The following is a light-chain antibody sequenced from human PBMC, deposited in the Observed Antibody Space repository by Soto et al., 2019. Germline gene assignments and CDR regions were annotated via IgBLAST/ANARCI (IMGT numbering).Light chain of an antibody. CDR3: SSYTTSSTRV. V-gene: IGLV2-14*01. Sequence: QYVLTQPASVSGSPGQSIAISCTGSSSDVGIYNYVSWYQQHPGKVPKLIIYEVTNRPSGVSNRFSGSKSGNTASLTISGLQAEDEADYYCSSYTTSSTRVFGTGTKLTV. CDR1: SSDVGIYNY. J-gene: IGLJ1*01. CDR2: EVT.